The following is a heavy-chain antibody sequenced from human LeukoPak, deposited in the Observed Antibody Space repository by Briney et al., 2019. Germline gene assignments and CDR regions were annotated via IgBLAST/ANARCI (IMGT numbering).Heavy chain of an antibody. CDR3: ARVRYRLAETYIDY. J-gene: IGHJ4*02. CDR2: ISAYNGNT. Sequence: GASVKVSCKASGYTFTSYGISWVRQAPGQGLEWVGWISAYNGNTNYAQKLQGRVTMTTDTSTSTAYMELRSLRSDDTAVYYCARVRYRLAETYIDYWGQGTLVTVSS. CDR1: GYTFTSYG. D-gene: IGHD3-16*01. V-gene: IGHV1-18*01.